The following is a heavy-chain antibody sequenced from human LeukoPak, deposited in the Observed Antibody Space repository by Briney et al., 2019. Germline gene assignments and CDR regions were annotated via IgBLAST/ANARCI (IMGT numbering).Heavy chain of an antibody. V-gene: IGHV3-23*01. D-gene: IGHD2-15*01. CDR1: GFTFSSYA. CDR2: ISGSGGST. Sequence: PGGSLRLSCAASGFTFSSYAMSWVRQAPGKGLEWVSAISGSGGSTYYADSVKGRFTISRDNSKNTLYLQMNSLRAEDTAVYYCAKMSPCSGGSCYVFDYWDQGTLVTVSS. J-gene: IGHJ4*02. CDR3: AKMSPCSGGSCYVFDY.